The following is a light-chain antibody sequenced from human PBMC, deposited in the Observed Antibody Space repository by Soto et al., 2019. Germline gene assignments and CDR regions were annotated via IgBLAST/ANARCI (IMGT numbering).Light chain of an antibody. V-gene: IGKV1-33*01. CDR2: DAS. Sequence: DTQMTQSPSSLSASVRDRVTITCQASQDINKYLNWYQQKPGKAPKLLVYDASTLQSGVASRFSGSGSGTEFTLIISGLQPDDSATYYCQQYTNTNNPWMFGQGTKVEI. CDR3: QQYTNTNNPWM. J-gene: IGKJ1*01. CDR1: QDINKY.